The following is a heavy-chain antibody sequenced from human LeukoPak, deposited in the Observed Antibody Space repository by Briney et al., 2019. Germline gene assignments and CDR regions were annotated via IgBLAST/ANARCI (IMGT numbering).Heavy chain of an antibody. J-gene: IGHJ4*02. CDR3: ARDWSIVGANAYSDY. CDR2: ISYDGSNK. CDR1: GFTFSSYA. D-gene: IGHD1-26*01. V-gene: IGHV3-30-3*01. Sequence: GGSLRLSCAASGFTFSSYAMHWVRQAPGKGLEWVAVISYDGSNKYYADSVKGRFTISRDNSKNTLYLQMNSLRAEDTAVYYCARDWSIVGANAYSDYWGQGTLVTVSS.